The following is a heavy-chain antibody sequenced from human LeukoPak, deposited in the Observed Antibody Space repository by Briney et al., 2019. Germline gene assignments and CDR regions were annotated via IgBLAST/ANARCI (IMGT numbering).Heavy chain of an antibody. J-gene: IGHJ4*02. V-gene: IGHV3-7*05. D-gene: IGHD3-10*01. CDR3: ARWKSVSGRWFLDH. CDR1: GFTFKDFW. CDR2: HNEVGDFF. Sequence: GGSLRLSCEASGFTFKDFWMTWVRQAPGKGLEWVADHNEVGDFFYYVDSVKGRFTVSRDNAKNSVSLQLNTLRAEDTAVYYCARWKSVSGRWFLDHWGQGTLVTVSS.